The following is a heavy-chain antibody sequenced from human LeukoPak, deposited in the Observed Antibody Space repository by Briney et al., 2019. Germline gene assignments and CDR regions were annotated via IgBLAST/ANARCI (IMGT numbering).Heavy chain of an antibody. Sequence: GSLRLSCAASGFTFSSYAMSWVRQAPGKGPEWVASIKHDGSETHYVGSVEGRFTISRDNAKNSLYLEMNNLRTEDTAVYYCARAHQPKWNYVGYTNFWGQGTLVTVSS. CDR2: IKHDGSET. J-gene: IGHJ4*02. CDR3: ARAHQPKWNYVGYTNF. CDR1: GFTFSSYA. V-gene: IGHV3-7*04. D-gene: IGHD1-7*01.